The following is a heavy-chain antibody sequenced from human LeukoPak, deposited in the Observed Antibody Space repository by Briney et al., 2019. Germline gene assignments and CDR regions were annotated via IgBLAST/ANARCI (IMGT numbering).Heavy chain of an antibody. V-gene: IGHV1-24*01. CDR3: ATVSAKRVGATLFDY. CDR2: LDPEDGET. J-gene: IGHJ4*02. D-gene: IGHD1-26*01. CDR1: GYTLTELS. Sequence: ASVKVSCKVSGYTLTELSMHWVRQAPGKGLEWMGGLDPEDGETIYAQKFQGRVTMTEETSTDTAYMELSSLRSEDTAVYYCATVSAKRVGATLFDYWGQGTLVTVSS.